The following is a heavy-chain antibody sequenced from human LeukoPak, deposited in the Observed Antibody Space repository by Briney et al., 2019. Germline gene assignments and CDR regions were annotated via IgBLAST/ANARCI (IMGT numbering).Heavy chain of an antibody. CDR2: INPNSGGT. V-gene: IGHV1-2*02. CDR1: GYTFTGYY. CDR3: ARTGYNDILTGYYETYYYYMDV. Sequence: ASVKVSCKASGYTFTGYYMHWVRQAPGQGLEWMGWINPNSGGTNYAQKFQGRVTMTRDTSISTAYMELSRLRSDDTAVYYCARTGYNDILTGYYETYYYYMDVWGKGTTVTVSS. D-gene: IGHD3-9*01. J-gene: IGHJ6*03.